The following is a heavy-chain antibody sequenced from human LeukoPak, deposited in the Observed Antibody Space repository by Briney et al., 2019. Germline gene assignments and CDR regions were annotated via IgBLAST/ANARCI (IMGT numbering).Heavy chain of an antibody. CDR1: GGSFSGYY. D-gene: IGHD2-2*01. Sequence: PSETLSLTCAVYGGSFSGYYWSWIRQPPGKGLEWIGEINHSGSTNYNPSLKSRVTISVDTSKNQFSLQLNSVTPEDKAVYYCARGNFGIATSFLLDYWGQGTLVTVSS. J-gene: IGHJ4*02. V-gene: IGHV4-34*01. CDR2: INHSGST. CDR3: ARGNFGIATSFLLDY.